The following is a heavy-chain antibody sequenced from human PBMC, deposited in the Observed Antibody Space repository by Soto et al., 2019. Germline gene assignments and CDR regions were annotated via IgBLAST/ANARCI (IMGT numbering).Heavy chain of an antibody. J-gene: IGHJ4*02. CDR1: GGSISPYY. D-gene: IGHD4-17*01. CDR3: ARSEATVLDY. CDR2: AHHSGRT. V-gene: IGHV4-34*01. Sequence: TSETLSLTCTVSGGSISPYYWSWIRQPPGKGLEWIGEAHHSGRTNYNPSLKSRVTISVDRSKNHFSLKLTSVTAADTAVYYCARSEATVLDYWGQGTLVTVSS.